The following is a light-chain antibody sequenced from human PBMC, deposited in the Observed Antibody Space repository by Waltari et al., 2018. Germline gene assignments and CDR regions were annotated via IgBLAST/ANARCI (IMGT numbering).Light chain of an antibody. V-gene: IGKV3-15*01. J-gene: IGKJ1*01. CDR3: QQYNNWRWT. CDR1: QSVSRT. CDR2: GAS. Sequence: DIVMTQSPATLSVSPGARATLSCRASQSVSRTLAWYQQKPGQAPRLLIYGASTRATGIPARFSGSGSGTEFTLTISSLQSEDFAVYYCQQYNNWRWTFGQGTKVEIK.